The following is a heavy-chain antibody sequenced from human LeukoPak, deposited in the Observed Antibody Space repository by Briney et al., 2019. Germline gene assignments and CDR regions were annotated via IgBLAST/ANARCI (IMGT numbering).Heavy chain of an antibody. V-gene: IGHV3-30*04. J-gene: IGHJ4*02. CDR3: AKDMGYGFDY. D-gene: IGHD5-18*01. Sequence: GGSLRLSCAASGFTFSGYAMHWVSQAPGKRLEWVAVISYDGSNKYYADSVKGRFTISRDNSKNTLYLQMNSLRAEDTAVYYCAKDMGYGFDYWGQGTLVTVSS. CDR2: ISYDGSNK. CDR1: GFTFSGYA.